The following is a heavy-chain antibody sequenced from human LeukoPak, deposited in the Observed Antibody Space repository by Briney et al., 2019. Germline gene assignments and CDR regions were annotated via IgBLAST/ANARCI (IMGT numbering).Heavy chain of an antibody. D-gene: IGHD5-18*01. CDR2: INPSGGST. CDR3: ARDHVDTAMVTTYFDY. V-gene: IGHV1-46*01. CDR1: GYTFTSYY. J-gene: IGHJ4*02. Sequence: GASVKVSCKASGYTFTSYYMHWVRQAPGQGLEWMGIINPSGGSTSYAQKFQGRVTMTRDTSTSTVYMELSSLRSEDTAVYYCARDHVDTAMVTTYFDYWGQGTLVTVSS.